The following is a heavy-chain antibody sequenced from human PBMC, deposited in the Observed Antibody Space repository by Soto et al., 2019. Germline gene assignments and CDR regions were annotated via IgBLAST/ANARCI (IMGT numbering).Heavy chain of an antibody. CDR3: ARRIAAAGTYYFDY. J-gene: IGHJ4*02. CDR1: GGSISSGGYY. Sequence: QVQLQESGPGLVKPSQTLSLTCTVSGGSISSGGYYWSWIRQHPGKGLEWIGYIYCSGSTYYNPSLKSRVTISVDTSKNQFALKLSSVTAADTAVYYCARRIAAAGTYYFDYWGQGTLVTVSS. D-gene: IGHD6-13*01. V-gene: IGHV4-31*03. CDR2: IYCSGST.